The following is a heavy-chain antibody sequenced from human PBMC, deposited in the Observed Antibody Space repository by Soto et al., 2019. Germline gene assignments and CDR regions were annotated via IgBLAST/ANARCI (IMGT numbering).Heavy chain of an antibody. CDR3: VRARGKTSCSNFVVHY. V-gene: IGHV3-30-3*01. CDR2: ISCDGADK. D-gene: IGHD3-10*01. CDR1: GFTFSKYA. Sequence: QVHLVESGGGLVQPGRSLRLSCAASGFTFSKYAIHWVRQVPGKGLEWVAAISCDGADKYFAKSVRDRFTISRDNSKNTLFLELNILRSAATAVYYSVRARGKTSCSNFVVHYWGQGTLVTVSS. J-gene: IGHJ4*02.